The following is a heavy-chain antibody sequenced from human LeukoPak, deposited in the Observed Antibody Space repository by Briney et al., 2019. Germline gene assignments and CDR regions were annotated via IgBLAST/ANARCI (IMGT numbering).Heavy chain of an antibody. CDR2: IIPIFGTA. J-gene: IGHJ6*03. Sequence: SVKVSCKASGGTFSSYAISWVRQAPGQGLEWMGGIIPIFGTANYAQKFQGRVTITTDESTSTAYMELSSLRSEDTAVYCCARDIGSSWKTRYYYYYMDVWGKGTTVTGSS. CDR1: GGTFSSYA. D-gene: IGHD6-13*01. CDR3: ARDIGSSWKTRYYYYYMDV. V-gene: IGHV1-69*05.